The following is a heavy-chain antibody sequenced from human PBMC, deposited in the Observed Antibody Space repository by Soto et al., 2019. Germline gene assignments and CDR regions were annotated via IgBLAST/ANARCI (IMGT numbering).Heavy chain of an antibody. J-gene: IGHJ6*02. V-gene: IGHV4-34*01. CDR1: AGSFSPGY. Sequence: PSEALSLPSAVYAGSFSPGYWSLIRQPPGKGLEWIGEINHSGSTNYNPSLKSRVTISVDTSKNQFSLKLSSVTAADTAVYYCARGEGCSSTSCYSYYYDGMDVWGQGTTVT. CDR3: ARGEGCSSTSCYSYYYDGMDV. CDR2: INHSGST. D-gene: IGHD2-2*01.